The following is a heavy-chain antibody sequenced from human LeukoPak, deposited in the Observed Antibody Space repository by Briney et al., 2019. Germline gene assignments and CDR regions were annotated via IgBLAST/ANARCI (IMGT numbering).Heavy chain of an antibody. CDR3: ARQTGSGLFILP. Sequence: HPGGSLRLSCAASGFTFSRYWMNWVRQAPGKGLEWVADLDQDGSENYYVDSVKGRFTISRDNTKNSLYLQMNSLRAEDTAVYYCARQTGSGLFILPGGQGTLVTVSS. J-gene: IGHJ4*02. CDR2: LDQDGSEN. V-gene: IGHV3-7*01. CDR1: GFTFSRYW. D-gene: IGHD3/OR15-3a*01.